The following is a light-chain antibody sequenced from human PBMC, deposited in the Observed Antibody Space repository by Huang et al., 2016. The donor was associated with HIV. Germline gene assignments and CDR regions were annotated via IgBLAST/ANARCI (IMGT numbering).Light chain of an antibody. J-gene: IGKJ2*01. V-gene: IGKV3-15*01. CDR3: QQYNKWPPEYT. CDR1: QSVNTN. CDR2: GAS. Sequence: VMMSQSPATLAASPGERVTLSCGASQSVNTNLAWYQQKPGQPPRLLIYGASTRATGVPARVAGSGSGTEFTLTIDSLQSDDFAVYYCQQYNKWPPEYTFGQGTRLEIK.